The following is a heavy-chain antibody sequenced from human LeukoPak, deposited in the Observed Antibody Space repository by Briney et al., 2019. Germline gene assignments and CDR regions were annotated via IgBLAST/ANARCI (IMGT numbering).Heavy chain of an antibody. CDR1: GGPISSYY. V-gene: IGHV4-59*01. CDR3: ARDLSWLVFDY. J-gene: IGHJ4*02. D-gene: IGHD6-19*01. CDR2: IYYSGST. Sequence: PSETLSLTXTVSGGPISSYYWSWIRQPPGKGLEWIGYIYYSGSTNYNPSLKSRVTISVDTSKNQFSLKLSSVTAADTAVYYCARDLSWLVFDYWGQGTLVTVSS.